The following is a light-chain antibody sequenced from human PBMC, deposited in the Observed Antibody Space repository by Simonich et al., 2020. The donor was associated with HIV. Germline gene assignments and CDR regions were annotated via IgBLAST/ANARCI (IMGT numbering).Light chain of an antibody. V-gene: IGKV1-5*03. CDR1: QSISSW. CDR3: QQYNSYRT. J-gene: IGKJ1*01. Sequence: DIQMTQSPSTLSASVGDRVTITCRASQSISSWLAWYQQKPGKAPNLLIYKASTLESGVPSRFSGSGFGTEFTLTISSLQPDDFATYYCQQYNSYRTFGQGTTVEIK. CDR2: KAS.